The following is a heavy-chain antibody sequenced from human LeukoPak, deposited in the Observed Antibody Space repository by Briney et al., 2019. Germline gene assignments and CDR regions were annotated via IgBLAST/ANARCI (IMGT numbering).Heavy chain of an antibody. V-gene: IGHV3-30*18. CDR3: AKDLGAVAARNYFDY. CDR1: GFTFSSYG. Sequence: GGSLRLSCAASGFTFSSYGMHWVRQAPGKGLEWVAVISYDGSNKYYADSVKGRFTISRDNSKNTLYLQMNSLRAEDTAVYYCAKDLGAVAARNYFDYWGQGTLVTVSS. J-gene: IGHJ4*02. CDR2: ISYDGSNK. D-gene: IGHD6-19*01.